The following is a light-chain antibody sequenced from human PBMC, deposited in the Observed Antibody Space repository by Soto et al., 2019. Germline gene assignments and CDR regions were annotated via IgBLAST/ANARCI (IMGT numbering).Light chain of an antibody. CDR1: QSVSSY. CDR3: HQRSGWPLT. CDR2: DAS. J-gene: IGKJ4*01. V-gene: IGKV3-11*01. Sequence: EIVLTQSPATLSLSPGERAALSCRASQSVSSYLVWYQQKPGQAPRLLISDASTRATGIQARFSGSGSGTEFPITISSLEPEDFAVYYCHQRSGWPLTCGGGTKVDIK.